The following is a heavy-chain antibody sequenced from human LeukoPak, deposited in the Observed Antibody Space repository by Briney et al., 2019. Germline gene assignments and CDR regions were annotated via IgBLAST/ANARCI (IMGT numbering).Heavy chain of an antibody. CDR3: AKDRIAAAFSYYFDY. D-gene: IGHD6-13*01. V-gene: IGHV3-33*06. CDR2: IWYDGSNK. CDR1: GFTFSSYG. Sequence: GGSLRLSCAASGFTFSSYGMHWVCQAPGKGLEWVALIWYDGSNKYYADSVKGRLTISRDNSKNTLYLQMNSLRAEDTAVYYCAKDRIAAAFSYYFDYWGQGTLVTVSS. J-gene: IGHJ4*02.